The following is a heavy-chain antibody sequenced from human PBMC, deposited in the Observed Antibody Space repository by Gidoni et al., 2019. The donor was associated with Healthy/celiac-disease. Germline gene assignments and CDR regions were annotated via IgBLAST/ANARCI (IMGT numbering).Heavy chain of an antibody. J-gene: IGHJ6*02. CDR3: ARGPLPSEMAYYYYGMDV. V-gene: IGHV1-69*01. CDR1: GGTFSSYA. D-gene: IGHD2-21*02. Sequence: QVQLVQSGAEVKKPGSSVKVSCKASGGTFSSYAISWVRQAPGQGLEWMGGIIPIFGTANYAQKFQGRVTITADESTSTAYMELSSLRSEDTAVYYCARGPLPSEMAYYYYGMDVWGQGTTVTVSS. CDR2: IIPIFGTA.